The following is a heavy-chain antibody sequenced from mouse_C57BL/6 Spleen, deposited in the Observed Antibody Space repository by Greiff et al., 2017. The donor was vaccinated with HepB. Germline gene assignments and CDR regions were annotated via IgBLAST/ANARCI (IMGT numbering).Heavy chain of an antibody. Sequence: EVKLMESGGGLVKPGGSLKLSCAASGFTFSDYGMHWVRQAPEKGLEWVAYISSGSSTIYYADTVKGRFTISRDNAKNTLFLQMTSLRSEDTAMYYCARPPYYYGSSYYAMDYWGQGTSVTVSS. D-gene: IGHD1-1*01. CDR2: ISSGSSTI. J-gene: IGHJ4*01. CDR1: GFTFSDYG. CDR3: ARPPYYYGSSYYAMDY. V-gene: IGHV5-17*01.